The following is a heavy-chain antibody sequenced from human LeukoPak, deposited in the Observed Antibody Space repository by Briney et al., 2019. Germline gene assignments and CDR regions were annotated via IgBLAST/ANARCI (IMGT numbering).Heavy chain of an antibody. Sequence: GGSPRLSCAASGFTFDDYGMSWVRQAPGKGLEWVSGINWNGGSTGYADSVKGRFTISRDNAKNSLYLQMNSLRVEDTALFYCARISYYGGTPHFDYWGQGTLVTVSS. J-gene: IGHJ4*02. V-gene: IGHV3-20*04. CDR1: GFTFDDYG. CDR3: ARISYYGGTPHFDY. CDR2: INWNGGST. D-gene: IGHD4-23*01.